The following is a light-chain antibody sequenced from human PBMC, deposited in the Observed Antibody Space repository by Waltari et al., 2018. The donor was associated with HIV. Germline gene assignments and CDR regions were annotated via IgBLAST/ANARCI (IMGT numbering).Light chain of an antibody. J-gene: IGLJ2*01. Sequence: QSALTQPAPVSGSPGQSLTTSCPGPRRKVRSFNLSSWYQQHPGRAPKVMIYEVSKRPAGVSNRFSGSKSGNTASLTISGLQAEDEADYYCCSYTGSNPFLLFGGGTKLTVL. CDR2: EVS. CDR1: RRKVRSFNL. CDR3: CSYTGSNPFLL. V-gene: IGLV2-23*02.